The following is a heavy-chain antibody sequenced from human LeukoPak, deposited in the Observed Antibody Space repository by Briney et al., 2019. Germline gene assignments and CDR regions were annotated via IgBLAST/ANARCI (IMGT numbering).Heavy chain of an antibody. J-gene: IGHJ3*02. Sequence: GGSLRLSCAASGFTFSSHTMKWVRQAPGKGLEWVSSISSSSSYIYYADSVKGRFTISRDNSKNTLYLQMNSLRAEDTAVYYCAKDWGYSSSPGAFDIWGQGTMVTVSS. D-gene: IGHD6-13*01. CDR1: GFTFSSHT. V-gene: IGHV3-21*01. CDR2: ISSSSSYI. CDR3: AKDWGYSSSPGAFDI.